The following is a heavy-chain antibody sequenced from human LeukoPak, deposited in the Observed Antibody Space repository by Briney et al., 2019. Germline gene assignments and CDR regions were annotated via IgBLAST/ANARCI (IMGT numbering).Heavy chain of an antibody. CDR2: IYYSGST. D-gene: IGHD3-16*02. V-gene: IGHV4-39*07. J-gene: IGHJ2*01. CDR1: GGSISSSSYY. CDR3: ARGRVGLRLGELSLPWYFDL. Sequence: SETLSLTCTVSGGSISSSSYYWGWIRQPPGKGLEWIGSIYYSGSTNYNPSLKSRVTISVDKSKNQFSLKLSSVTAADTAVYYCARGRVGLRLGELSLPWYFDLWGRGTLVTVSS.